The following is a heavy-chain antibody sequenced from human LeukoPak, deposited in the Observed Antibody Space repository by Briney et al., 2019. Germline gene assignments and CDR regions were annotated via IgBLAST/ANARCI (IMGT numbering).Heavy chain of an antibody. CDR1: GGSISSGDYY. J-gene: IGHJ3*02. CDR2: IYYSGST. CDR3: ARHVSDYYDSSGLDAFDI. Sequence: SETLSLTCTVSGGSISSGDYYWSWIRQPPGKGLEWIGYIYYSGSTYYNPSLKSRVTISVDTSKNQFSLKLSSVTAADTAVYYCARHVSDYYDSSGLDAFDIWGQGTMVTVSS. D-gene: IGHD3-22*01. V-gene: IGHV4-30-4*08.